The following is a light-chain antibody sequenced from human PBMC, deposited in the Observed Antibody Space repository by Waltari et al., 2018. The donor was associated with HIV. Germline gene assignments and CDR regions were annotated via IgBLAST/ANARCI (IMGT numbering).Light chain of an antibody. CDR2: GAS. CDR1: QSVTSN. CDR3: QQYDNWLS. V-gene: IGKV3-15*01. Sequence: VMTQSPATLSVSPGERATLSCRASQSVTSNLAWYQLKPGQAPRLLMYGASTRATGIPARLSGSGSGTEFTLTISSLQSEDFAVYVCQQYDNWLSFGGGAKVEIK. J-gene: IGKJ4*01.